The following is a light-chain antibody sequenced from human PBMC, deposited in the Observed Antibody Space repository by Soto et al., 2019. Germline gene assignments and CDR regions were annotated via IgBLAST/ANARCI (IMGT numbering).Light chain of an antibody. Sequence: DIQLTQSPSFLSASVGDRVTITCRASQGISSYLAWYQQKPGKAPKLLIYGAFILQSGVPSRFSGSGSGTEFTLTITSLQPEDFATYFCQQLNSYPRTFGQGTKVEIK. CDR2: GAF. CDR1: QGISSY. CDR3: QQLNSYPRT. V-gene: IGKV1-9*01. J-gene: IGKJ1*01.